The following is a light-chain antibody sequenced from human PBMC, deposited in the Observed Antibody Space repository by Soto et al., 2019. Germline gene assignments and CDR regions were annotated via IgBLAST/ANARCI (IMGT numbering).Light chain of an antibody. CDR3: QQYGSSPWT. V-gene: IGKV3-20*01. J-gene: IGKJ1*01. CDR1: QSVSSSY. Sequence: EIVLTQSPGTLYLSPGERATLSCRASQSVSSSYLAWYQQKHGQAPRPLIYGASSRAIGIPDRFSGSGSGTDFTLTISRLEPEDFAVYYCQQYGSSPWTFGQGTKVELK. CDR2: GAS.